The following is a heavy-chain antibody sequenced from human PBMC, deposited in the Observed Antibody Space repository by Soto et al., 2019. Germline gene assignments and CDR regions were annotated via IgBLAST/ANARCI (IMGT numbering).Heavy chain of an antibody. CDR1: GDSISGGASF. V-gene: IGHV4-31*03. CDR2: VYYSGSS. Sequence: QVQLQESGPGLVKPSETLSLTCTVSGDSISGGASFWSWIRQPHGKGLEWIANVYYSGSSYYNPSLKSRLTISVDTTKNQFSLQLKSMTAADTAVYYCAKLSCTSSTCYFPGWFDPWGQGTLVTVSS. J-gene: IGHJ5*02. CDR3: AKLSCTSSTCYFPGWFDP. D-gene: IGHD2-2*01.